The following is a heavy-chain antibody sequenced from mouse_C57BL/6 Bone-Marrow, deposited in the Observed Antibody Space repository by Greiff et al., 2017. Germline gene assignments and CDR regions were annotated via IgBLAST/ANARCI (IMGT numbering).Heavy chain of an antibody. D-gene: IGHD3-1*01. V-gene: IGHV5-17*01. J-gene: IGHJ3*01. CDR2: ISSGSSTI. CDR1: GFTFSDYG. Sequence: EVQVVDSGGGLVKPGGSLKLSCAASGFTFSDYGMHWVRQAPEKGLEWVAYISSGSSTIYYADTVKGRFTISSDNAKHTLFLQMTSLRSEDTAMYYCSEGASWFAYWGQGTLVTVSA. CDR3: SEGASWFAY.